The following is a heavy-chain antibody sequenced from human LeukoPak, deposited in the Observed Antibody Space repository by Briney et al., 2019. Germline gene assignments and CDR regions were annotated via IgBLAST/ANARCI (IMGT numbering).Heavy chain of an antibody. D-gene: IGHD4-17*01. Sequence: GGSLRLSCAASGFTFSNYWMSWVRQAPGKGLEWVANIKQDGSEKYYVDSVKGRFTISRDNAKNSLYLQMNSLRAEDTAVYYCASHDYGDPRGGGGLDYWGQGTLVTVSS. J-gene: IGHJ4*02. CDR1: GFTFSNYW. CDR2: IKQDGSEK. CDR3: ASHDYGDPRGGGGLDY. V-gene: IGHV3-7*01.